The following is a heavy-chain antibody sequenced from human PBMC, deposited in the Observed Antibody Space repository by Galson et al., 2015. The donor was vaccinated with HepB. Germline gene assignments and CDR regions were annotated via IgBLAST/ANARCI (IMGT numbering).Heavy chain of an antibody. J-gene: IGHJ5*02. CDR3: ARDKSLRDYIWVSWFDP. D-gene: IGHD3-16*01. CDR2: ISSSSSTI. Sequence: SLRLSCAASGFTFSSYSMNWVRQAPGKGLEWVSYISSSSSTIYYADSVKGRFTISRDNAKNSLYLQMNSLRAEDTAVYYCARDKSLRDYIWVSWFDPWGQGTLVTVSS. CDR1: GFTFSSYS. V-gene: IGHV3-48*01.